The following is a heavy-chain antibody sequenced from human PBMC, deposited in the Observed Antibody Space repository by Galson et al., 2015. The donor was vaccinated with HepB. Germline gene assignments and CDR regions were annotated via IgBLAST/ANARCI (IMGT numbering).Heavy chain of an antibody. D-gene: IGHD3-10*01. V-gene: IGHV5-10-1*01. CDR3: ARHRGIGELVWEH. CDR2: IDPSDSYT. J-gene: IGHJ1*01. CDR1: GYSFTTYW. Sequence: QSGAEVKKPGESLKISCKGSGYSFTTYWISWVRQMPGKDLEWMGRIDPSDSYTYYSPSFQGHVSISVDKAITTVYLQWSSLKASDTAMYYCARHRGIGELVWEHWGQGTLVTVSS.